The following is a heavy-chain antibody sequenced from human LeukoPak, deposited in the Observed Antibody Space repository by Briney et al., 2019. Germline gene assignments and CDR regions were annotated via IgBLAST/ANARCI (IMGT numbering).Heavy chain of an antibody. Sequence: SETLSLTCSVSGVAINVYYWNWIRQPPGKGLEWIGYIYYSGSTNYNPSLKSRVTISVDTSKNQFSLKLSSVTAADTAVYYCARGVVPARFWFDPWGQGTLVTVSS. D-gene: IGHD2-15*01. CDR1: GVAINVYY. CDR3: ARGVVPARFWFDP. J-gene: IGHJ5*02. V-gene: IGHV4-59*01. CDR2: IYYSGST.